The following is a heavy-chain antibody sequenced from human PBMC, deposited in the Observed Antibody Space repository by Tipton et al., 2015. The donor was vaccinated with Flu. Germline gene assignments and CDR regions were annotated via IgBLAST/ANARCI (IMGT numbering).Heavy chain of an antibody. CDR3: ARTTYYYGSGSSDY. V-gene: IGHV4-38-2*01. J-gene: IGHJ4*02. CDR2: IHRSGTT. Sequence: TLSLTCAVSGDSFSNDYFWGWIRQPPGKGLEWIATIHRSGTTYYNPSLKGRVTISVDMAKNQFSQRLSSVTAADTAVYYCARTTYYYGSGSSDYWGQGTLVTVSS. D-gene: IGHD3-10*01. CDR1: GDSFSNDYF.